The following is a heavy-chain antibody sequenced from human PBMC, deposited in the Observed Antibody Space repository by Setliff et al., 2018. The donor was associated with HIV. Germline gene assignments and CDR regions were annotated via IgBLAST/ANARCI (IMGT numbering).Heavy chain of an antibody. J-gene: IGHJ4*02. CDR1: GFTFSAHG. CDR3: AKGGYGGAYYVAGY. Sequence: GGSLRLSCAASGFTFSAHGMHWVRQAPGKGLEWVTLIYKAGKTYYADFVKGRFTIARDDTKNTVSLQMTNLEPGDTAMYCCAKGGYGGAYYVAGYWGQGTKVTVSS. D-gene: IGHD3-10*02. V-gene: IGHV3-NL1*01. CDR2: IYKAGKT.